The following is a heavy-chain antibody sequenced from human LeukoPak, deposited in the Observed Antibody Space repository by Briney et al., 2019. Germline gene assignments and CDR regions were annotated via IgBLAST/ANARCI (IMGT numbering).Heavy chain of an antibody. V-gene: IGHV3-30*18. Sequence: PGGSLRLSCAASGFTFSSYGMHWVRQAPGKGLEWVAVISYDGSNKYYADSVKGRFTISRDNSKNTLYLQMNSLRAEDTAVYYCAKDLTYQLLLGYWGQGTLVTVSS. CDR3: AKDLTYQLLLGY. CDR2: ISYDGSNK. D-gene: IGHD2-2*01. J-gene: IGHJ4*02. CDR1: GFTFSSYG.